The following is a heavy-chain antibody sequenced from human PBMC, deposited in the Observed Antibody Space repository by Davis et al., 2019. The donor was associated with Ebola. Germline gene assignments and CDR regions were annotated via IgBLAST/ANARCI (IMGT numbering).Heavy chain of an antibody. Sequence: SETLSLTCTVSGCSISSSSYYWGWIRQPTGKGLEGIGSIYYSGSTYYNPSLKSPITISVDTSKNQFYLKLSSVTAADTAVYYCARHDPNYRGLDWFDPWGQGPRSPSPQ. D-gene: IGHD1-26*01. CDR2: IYYSGST. J-gene: IGHJ5*02. V-gene: IGHV4-39*01. CDR1: GCSISSSSYY. CDR3: ARHDPNYRGLDWFDP.